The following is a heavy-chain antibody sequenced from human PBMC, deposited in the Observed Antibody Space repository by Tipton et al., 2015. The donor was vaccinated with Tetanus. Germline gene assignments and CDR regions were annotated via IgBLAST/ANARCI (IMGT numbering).Heavy chain of an antibody. CDR1: GFSFRSYW. Sequence: GSLRLSCAASGFSFRSYWMHWVRQSPGKGLVWVSRIKSDGSKTTYADSVKGRFTISRDNSKSTLFLQMNSLRAEDTAVYYCARRTNSGHVYNPLDLWGQGTMVTVSS. D-gene: IGHD5-24*01. V-gene: IGHV3-74*03. J-gene: IGHJ3*01. CDR2: IKSDGSKT. CDR3: ARRTNSGHVYNPLDL.